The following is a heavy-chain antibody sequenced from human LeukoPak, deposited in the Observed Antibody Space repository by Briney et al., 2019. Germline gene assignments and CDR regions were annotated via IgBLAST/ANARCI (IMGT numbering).Heavy chain of an antibody. CDR2: IYTSGST. Sequence: PSQTLSLTCTVSSGSISSGSYYWNWIRQPAGEGLEWIGRIYTSGSTNYNPSLKSRVTISVDTSKNQFSLKLSSVTAADTAVYYCARKVDGGYSYGYGLSAFDIWGQGTMVTVSS. CDR1: SGSISSGSYY. CDR3: ARKVDGGYSYGYGLSAFDI. V-gene: IGHV4-61*02. J-gene: IGHJ3*02. D-gene: IGHD5-18*01.